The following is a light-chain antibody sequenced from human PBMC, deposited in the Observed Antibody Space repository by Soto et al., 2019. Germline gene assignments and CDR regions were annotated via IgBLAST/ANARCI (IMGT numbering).Light chain of an antibody. CDR3: QLWDSTRDHHV. Sequence: SYELTQPPSVSVAPGQTARITCGGNNIGSKSVHWYQQKPGQATVLVVYADDDLPSWIPERISGSNSGNTATLTISRVEAVDEADYYCQLWDSTRDHHVFGSGTKLTVL. CDR1: NIGSKS. V-gene: IGLV3-21*02. CDR2: ADD. J-gene: IGLJ1*01.